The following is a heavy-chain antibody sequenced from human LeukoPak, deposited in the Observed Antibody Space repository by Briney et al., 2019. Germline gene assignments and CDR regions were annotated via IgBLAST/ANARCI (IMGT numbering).Heavy chain of an antibody. D-gene: IGHD3-22*01. CDR1: GYSFTSYW. CDR3: ASSYYYDSSGYYWAFDP. CDR2: IYPGDSDT. J-gene: IGHJ5*02. V-gene: IGHV5-51*01. Sequence: GESLKISCKGSGYSFTSYWIGWVRQMPGKGLEWTGIIYPGDSDTRYSPSFQGQVTISADKSISTAYLQWSSLKASDTAMYYCASSYYYDSSGYYWAFDPWGQGTLVTASS.